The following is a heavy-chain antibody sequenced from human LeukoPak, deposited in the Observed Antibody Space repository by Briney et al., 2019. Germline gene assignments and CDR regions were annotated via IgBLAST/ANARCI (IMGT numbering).Heavy chain of an antibody. CDR2: ISYDGSNK. CDR1: GFTFSSYA. CDR3: ANAALAYYYMDV. J-gene: IGHJ6*03. Sequence: GRSLRLSCAASGFTFSSYAMHWVRQAPGKGLEWVAVISYDGSNKYYADSVKGRFTISRDNSKNTLYLQMNSLRAEDTAVYYCANAALAYYYMDVWGKGTTVTVSS. D-gene: IGHD6-25*01. V-gene: IGHV3-30*04.